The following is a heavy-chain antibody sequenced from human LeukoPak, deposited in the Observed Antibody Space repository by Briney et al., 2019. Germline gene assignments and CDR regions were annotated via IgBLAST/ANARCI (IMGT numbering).Heavy chain of an antibody. J-gene: IGHJ4*02. D-gene: IGHD2-21*02. CDR2: IWYDGSNK. CDR1: GFTFSSYG. CDR3: ARGSAYCGGDCYSLDY. Sequence: GGSLRLSCAASGFTFSSYGMHWVRQAPGKGLEWVAVIWYDGSNKYYADSVKGRFTISRDNSKNTLYLQMNSLRAEDTAVYYCARGSAYCGGDCYSLDYWGQGTLVTVSS. V-gene: IGHV3-33*01.